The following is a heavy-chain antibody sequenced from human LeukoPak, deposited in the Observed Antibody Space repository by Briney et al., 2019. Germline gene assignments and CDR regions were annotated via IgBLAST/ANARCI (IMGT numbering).Heavy chain of an antibody. CDR1: GFTFSDYY. V-gene: IGHV3-11*04. CDR2: ISSSGSTI. D-gene: IGHD3-10*01. Sequence: GGSLRLSCAASGFTFSDYYMSWIRQAPGKGLEWVSYISSSGSTIYYADSVKGRFTISRDNSKNTLYLQMNSLRAEDTAVYYCAREITMVRGVLDYWGQGTLVTVSS. CDR3: AREITMVRGVLDY. J-gene: IGHJ4*02.